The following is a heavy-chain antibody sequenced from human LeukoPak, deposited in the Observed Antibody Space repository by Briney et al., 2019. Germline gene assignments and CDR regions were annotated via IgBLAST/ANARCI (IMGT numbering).Heavy chain of an antibody. CDR3: ARGPSGSYEGNWFDP. CDR2: MNPNSGNT. J-gene: IGHJ5*02. V-gene: IGHV1-8*01. CDR1: GYTFTSYD. Sequence: SVKVSCKASGYTFTSYDINWVRLATGQGLEWMGWMNPNSGNTGYAQKFQGRVTMTRNTSISTAYMELSSLRSEDTAVYYCARGPSGSYEGNWFDPWGQGTLVTVSS. D-gene: IGHD1-26*01.